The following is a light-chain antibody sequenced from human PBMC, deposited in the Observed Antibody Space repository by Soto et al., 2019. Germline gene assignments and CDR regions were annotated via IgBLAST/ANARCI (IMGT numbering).Light chain of an antibody. CDR2: WAS. J-gene: IGKJ5*01. CDR1: QSVLYSSNNKNY. CDR3: QHYYTPPIT. Sequence: DIVMTQSPDSLAVSLGERATINCKSSQSVLYSSNNKNYLAWYQQKPGQPPKRLIYWASTRESGVPDRFSGSGSGTDFTLTIRSLQAEDVAVYYCQHYYTPPITFGQGTRLEI. V-gene: IGKV4-1*01.